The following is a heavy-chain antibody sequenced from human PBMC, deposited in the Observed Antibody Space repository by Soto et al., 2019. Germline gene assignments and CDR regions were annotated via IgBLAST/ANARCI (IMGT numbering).Heavy chain of an antibody. Sequence: SETLSLTCTVSGGSISSGGYYWSWIRQHPGKGLEWIGYIYYSGSTYYNPSLKSRVTISVDTSKNQFSLKLSSVTAADTAVYYCARSPAMVPSSFDYWGQGTLVTVSS. CDR3: ARSPAMVPSSFDY. CDR2: IYYSGST. CDR1: GGSISSGGYY. D-gene: IGHD5-18*01. V-gene: IGHV4-31*03. J-gene: IGHJ4*02.